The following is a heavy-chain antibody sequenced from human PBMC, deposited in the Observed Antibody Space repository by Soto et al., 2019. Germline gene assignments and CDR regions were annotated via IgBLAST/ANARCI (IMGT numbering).Heavy chain of an antibody. V-gene: IGHV3-21*01. CDR3: ARDQTYLRQGYSDY. Sequence: EVQLVESGGGLVKPGGSLRLSCAASGFNFIGHSMNWFRQAPGKGLEWISSIGDSSNFIYYAASVRGRFTISRDNADNALYRQVDSLTADDTGIYYCARDQTYLRQGYSDYWGQGDMVTVSS. CDR2: IGDSSNFI. CDR1: GFNFIGHS. J-gene: IGHJ4*02. D-gene: IGHD2-2*02.